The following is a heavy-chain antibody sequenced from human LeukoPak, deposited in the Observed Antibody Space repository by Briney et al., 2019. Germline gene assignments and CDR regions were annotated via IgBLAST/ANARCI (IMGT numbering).Heavy chain of an antibody. J-gene: IGHJ4*02. CDR1: GGSMSVTNW. Sequence: PSGTQSLTCGVSGGSMSVTNWWSSVRQPPGQGLDRTGEISLAGQTNYNPSLNGRVTMSLDKCSNHLTLHQTSVNAADTDTYFCSRESGPFCPFGYWGQGTLVIVSS. D-gene: IGHD1-26*01. CDR2: ISLAGQT. CDR3: SRESGPFCPFGY. V-gene: IGHV4-4*02.